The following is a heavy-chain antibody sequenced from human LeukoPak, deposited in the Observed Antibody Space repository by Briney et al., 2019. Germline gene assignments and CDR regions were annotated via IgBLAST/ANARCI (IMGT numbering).Heavy chain of an antibody. J-gene: IGHJ4*02. D-gene: IGHD1-1*01. V-gene: IGHV4-4*07. CDR3: TGNNY. Sequence: PSETLSLTCNVSGGSIHSFYWNWLRQPAGKGLEWIGRVYTSGRTIYNPSLKSRVTMSVDASKNLLSLKVTSVSAADTAVYYWTGNNYWGQGILVTVSS. CDR1: GGSIHSFY. CDR2: VYTSGRT.